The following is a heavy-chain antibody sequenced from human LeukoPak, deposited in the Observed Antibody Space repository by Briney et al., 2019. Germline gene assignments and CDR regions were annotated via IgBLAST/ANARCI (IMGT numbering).Heavy chain of an antibody. CDR1: GGSISSSNW. J-gene: IGHJ4*02. Sequence: SETLSLTCAVSGGSISSSNWWSWIRQPPGKGLEWIGSIYHSGSTYYNPSLKSRVTISVDTSKNQFSLKLSSVTAADTAVYYCASPIWSGYYTCGFRYWGQGTLVTVSS. CDR2: IYHSGST. D-gene: IGHD3-3*01. CDR3: ASPIWSGYYTCGFRY. V-gene: IGHV4-4*02.